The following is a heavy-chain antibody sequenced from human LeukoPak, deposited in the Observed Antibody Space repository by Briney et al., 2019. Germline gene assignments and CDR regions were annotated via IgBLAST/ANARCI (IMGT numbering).Heavy chain of an antibody. V-gene: IGHV3-23*01. CDR1: AFTFSSYA. Sequence: GGSLRLSCAASAFTFSSYAMSCVRQAPGKGLGWVSVIRGSGGSRYDEDSVKDRFTISRDNSKNTLYLQMNSLRAEDTAVYYCASDYGGNSGAFDIWGQGTTVTVSS. J-gene: IGHJ3*02. CDR2: IRGSGGSR. CDR3: ASDYGGNSGAFDI. D-gene: IGHD4-23*01.